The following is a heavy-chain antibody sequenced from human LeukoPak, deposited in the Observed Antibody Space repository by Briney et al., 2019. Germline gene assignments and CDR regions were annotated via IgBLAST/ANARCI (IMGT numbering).Heavy chain of an antibody. Sequence: SETLSLTCTVSGGSISSSSYYWGWIRQPPGKGLEWIGSIYYSGSTYYNPSLKSRVTISVDTSKNQFSLKLSSVTAADTAVYYCARRAVAGSTGTLDYWGQGTLVTVSS. CDR1: GGSISSSSYY. CDR2: IYYSGST. V-gene: IGHV4-39*01. D-gene: IGHD6-19*01. CDR3: ARRAVAGSTGTLDY. J-gene: IGHJ4*02.